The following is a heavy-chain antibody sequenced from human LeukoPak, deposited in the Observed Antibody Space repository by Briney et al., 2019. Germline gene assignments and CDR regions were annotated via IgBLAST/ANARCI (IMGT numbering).Heavy chain of an antibody. CDR1: GFTFDDYA. D-gene: IGHD5-18*01. J-gene: IGHJ6*03. Sequence: GGSLRLSCAACGFTFDDYAMHWVRQAPGKGLEWVSLISWDGGSTYYADSVKGRFTISRDNSKNSLYLQMNSLRAEDTALYYCAKDYNTAMRSRHYYYYMDVWGKGTTVTVSS. CDR2: ISWDGGST. CDR3: AKDYNTAMRSRHYYYYMDV. V-gene: IGHV3-43D*03.